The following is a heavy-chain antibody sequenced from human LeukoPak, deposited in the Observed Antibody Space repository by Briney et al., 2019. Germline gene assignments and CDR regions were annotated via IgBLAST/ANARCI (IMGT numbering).Heavy chain of an antibody. CDR2: MCYDGSNE. V-gene: IGHV3-33*07. CDR3: ASLHYDSSGYPFDY. Sequence: GRSLRLSCVASGFIFSTYGMYWVRQAPGKGLEWVAVMCYDGSNEYYGDSVKGRFIISRDNSKNTLYLQMNSLRAEDTAVYYCASLHYDSSGYPFDYWGQGTLVTVSS. D-gene: IGHD3-22*01. J-gene: IGHJ4*02. CDR1: GFIFSTYG.